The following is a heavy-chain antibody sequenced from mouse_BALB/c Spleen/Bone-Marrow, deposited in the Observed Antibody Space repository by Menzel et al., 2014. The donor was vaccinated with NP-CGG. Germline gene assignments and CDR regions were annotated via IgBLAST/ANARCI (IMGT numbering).Heavy chain of an antibody. CDR1: GFTFNNYW. V-gene: IGHV6-6*02. J-gene: IGHJ4*01. Sequence: EVMLVESGGGLVQPGGSMKLSCVASGFTFNNYWMNWVRPSPEKGLEWVAEIRLKSNNYATQYAESVKGRFTISRDDSKSSVYLQMSNLRAEDTGIYYCASTTVVGMDYWGRGTSVTVSS. CDR2: IRLKSNNYAT. D-gene: IGHD1-1*01. CDR3: ASTTVVGMDY.